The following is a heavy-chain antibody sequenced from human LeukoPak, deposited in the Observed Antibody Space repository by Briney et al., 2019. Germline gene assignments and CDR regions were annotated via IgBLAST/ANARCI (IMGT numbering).Heavy chain of an antibody. V-gene: IGHV4-34*01. CDR1: GGPFSGYY. Sequence: SETLSLTCAVYGGPFSGYYWSWIRQPPGKGLEWIGEINHSGSTNYNPSLKSRVTISVDTSKNQFSLKLSSVTAADTAVYYCATRGWGSNHWGPGTLVTVSS. CDR2: INHSGST. J-gene: IGHJ1*01. CDR3: ATRGWGSNH. D-gene: IGHD3-16*01.